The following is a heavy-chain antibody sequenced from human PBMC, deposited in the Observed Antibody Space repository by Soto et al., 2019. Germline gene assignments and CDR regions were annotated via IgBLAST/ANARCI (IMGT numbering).Heavy chain of an antibody. CDR1: GFSFRSYP. J-gene: IGHJ6*02. Sequence: EVQLVESGGGLVQPGGSLRLSCAASGFSFRSYPMHWVRQAPEKGLVWVSRIERDGSSMAYADSVKGRFTISRDNAKNTLSLQMNSLRVEDTAVYYCARGYSYGLDVWGQGITVTVSS. CDR2: IERDGSSM. CDR3: ARGYSYGLDV. V-gene: IGHV3-74*01. D-gene: IGHD2-21*01.